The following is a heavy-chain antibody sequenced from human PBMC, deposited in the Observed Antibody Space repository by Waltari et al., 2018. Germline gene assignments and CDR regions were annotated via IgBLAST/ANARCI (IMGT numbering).Heavy chain of an antibody. Sequence: QVQLVESGGGVVQPGRSLRLSCAASGFTFSRYAMHWVRQAPGKGLEWVAVISYDGSNKYYADSVKGRFTISRDNSKNTLYLQMNSLRAEDTAVYYCARDSDFYYWGQGTLVTVSS. CDR2: ISYDGSNK. CDR3: ARDSDFYY. V-gene: IGHV3-30-3*01. CDR1: GFTFSRYA. J-gene: IGHJ4*02.